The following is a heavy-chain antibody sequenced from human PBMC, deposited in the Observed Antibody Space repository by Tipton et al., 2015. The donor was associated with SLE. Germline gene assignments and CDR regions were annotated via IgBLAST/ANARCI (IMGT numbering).Heavy chain of an antibody. V-gene: IGHV3-30*02. CDR3: TRWYSSSWSSIWFDP. J-gene: IGHJ5*02. CDR2: IRYDGSNK. Sequence: QLVQSGGGVVQPGGSLRLSCAASRFTFSSYGMHWVRQAPGKGLEWVAFIRYDGSNKYDGDSVKGRFTISRDDSKSIAYLQMNSLKTEDTAVYYCTRWYSSSWSSIWFDPWGQGTLVTVSS. CDR1: RFTFSSYG. D-gene: IGHD6-13*01.